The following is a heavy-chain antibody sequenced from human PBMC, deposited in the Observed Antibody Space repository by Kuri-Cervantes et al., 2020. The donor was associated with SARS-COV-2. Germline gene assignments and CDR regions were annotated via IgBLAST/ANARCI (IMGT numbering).Heavy chain of an antibody. CDR1: GFPFDDYA. CDR3: ANSDPRRWDAFDI. Sequence: GGSLRLSCVASGFPFDDYAMHWVRQTPGKGLEWVSGMSWNSNNIGYADSVKGRFTVSRDNARNSLYLQMNSLRAEDTALYYCANSDPRRWDAFDIWGQGTMVTVSS. CDR2: MSWNSNNI. J-gene: IGHJ3*02. V-gene: IGHV3-9*01.